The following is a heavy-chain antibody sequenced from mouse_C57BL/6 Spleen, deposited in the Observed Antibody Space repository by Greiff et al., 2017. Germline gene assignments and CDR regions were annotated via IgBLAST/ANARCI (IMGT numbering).Heavy chain of an antibody. CDR3: ARDYGYDKRDYYAMDY. D-gene: IGHD2-2*01. J-gene: IGHJ4*01. CDR1: GYTFTSYW. CDR2: IDPSDSET. Sequence: QVQLQQPGAELVRPGSSVKLSCKASGYTFTSYWMHWVKQRPIQGLEWIGNIDPSDSETHYNQKFKDKATMTVDKSSSTAYMQLSSLTSEDSAVYYWARDYGYDKRDYYAMDYWGQGTSVTVSS. V-gene: IGHV1-52*01.